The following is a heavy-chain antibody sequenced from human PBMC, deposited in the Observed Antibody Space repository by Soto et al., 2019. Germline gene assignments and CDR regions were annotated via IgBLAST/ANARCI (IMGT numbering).Heavy chain of an antibody. CDR3: ARQNYYSGMDV. CDR1: GYTFTSYF. V-gene: IGHV1-18*01. Sequence: RASVKVSCKASGYTFTSYFITWVRQAPGRGLEWMGWISAYNGNTNYPQMLQGRVTMTTDTTTSAAYMELRSLRSDDTAVYYCARQNYYSGMDVWGQRTTVTVSS. CDR2: ISAYNGNT. J-gene: IGHJ6*02.